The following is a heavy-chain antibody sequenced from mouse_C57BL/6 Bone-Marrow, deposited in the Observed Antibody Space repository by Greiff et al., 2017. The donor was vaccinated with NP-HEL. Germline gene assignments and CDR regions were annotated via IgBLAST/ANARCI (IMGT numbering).Heavy chain of an antibody. J-gene: IGHJ3*01. Sequence: EVQLKESGPELVKPGASVKISCKASGYSFTGYYMNWVKQSPEKSLEWIGEINPSTGGTTYNQKFKAKATLTVDKSSSTAYMQLKSLTSEESAVYYCARNYDYVWFAYWGQGTLVTVSA. D-gene: IGHD2-4*01. CDR1: GYSFTGYY. V-gene: IGHV1-42*01. CDR2: INPSTGGT. CDR3: ARNYDYVWFAY.